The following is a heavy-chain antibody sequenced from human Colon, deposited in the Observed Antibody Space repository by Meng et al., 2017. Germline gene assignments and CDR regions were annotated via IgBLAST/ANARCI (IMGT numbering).Heavy chain of an antibody. D-gene: IGHD2-2*01. V-gene: IGHV1-3*01. J-gene: IGHJ4*02. CDR1: GYSFTTYA. CDR2: INAGNGNT. CDR3: ARTGCSSSSCYDY. Sequence: QVQLVPSGAEVKKPVASVKVSCKASGYSFTTYAMHWVRQAPGQRLEWMGWINAGNGNTKYSEKFQSRVTITRDTAASTAYMELSSLRSEDTAVYYCARTGCSSSSCYDYWGQGTLVTVSS.